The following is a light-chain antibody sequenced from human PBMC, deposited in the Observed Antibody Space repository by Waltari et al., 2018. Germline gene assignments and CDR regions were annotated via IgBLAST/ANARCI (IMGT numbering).Light chain of an antibody. CDR1: TTDVGAYNF. V-gene: IGLV2-14*01. Sequence: QSALTQPASVSGSPGQSITLSCTGTTTDVGAYNFVSWYQQQPGEVPKLLIYEVNNRPSGVSDRFSGSRSGNTASLTISGLLAEDEADYYCCSHSSSSTLVLFGGGTKVTVL. J-gene: IGLJ3*02. CDR2: EVN. CDR3: CSHSSSSTLVL.